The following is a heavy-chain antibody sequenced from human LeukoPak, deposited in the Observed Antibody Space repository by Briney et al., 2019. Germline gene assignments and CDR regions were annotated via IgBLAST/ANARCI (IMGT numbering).Heavy chain of an antibody. J-gene: IGHJ4*02. CDR1: GGSISSSY. CDR3: ARDPNSAL. D-gene: IGHD2-21*01. Sequence: PSETLSLTCTVSGGSISSSYWSWIQQPAGKGLEWIGRVYTSGSTNYNYNPSPKSRLTMSVDTSKNQFSLKLSSVTAADTAVYYCARDPNSALWGQGTLVTVSS. V-gene: IGHV4-4*07. CDR2: VYTSGST.